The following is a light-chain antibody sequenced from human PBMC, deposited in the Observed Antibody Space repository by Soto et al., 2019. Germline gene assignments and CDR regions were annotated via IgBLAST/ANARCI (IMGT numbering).Light chain of an antibody. CDR2: GNN. CDR3: QSYDNSLSGLV. V-gene: IGLV1-40*01. Sequence: QSVLTQPPSVSGAPGLRVTISCTGSNSNLGAGYDVHWYQQLPGTAPKLLMYGNNIWPSGVPARFSGSKSGTSASLAITGLQAEDEATFYCQSYDNSLSGLVVGGGTKLTVL. J-gene: IGLJ3*02. CDR1: NSNLGAGYD.